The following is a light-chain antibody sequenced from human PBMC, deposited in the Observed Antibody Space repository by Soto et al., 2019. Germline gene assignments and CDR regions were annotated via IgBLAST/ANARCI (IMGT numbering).Light chain of an antibody. CDR3: QQANSFPLT. J-gene: IGKJ4*01. Sequence: DIQLTQAPSSVSASVGDRVTITWRASQGISSWLAWYQQTPGKAPKLLIYAASSLQSGVPSRVSGRGSRTDFTLTIRSLQPEDFATYYCQQANSFPLTFGGGTKVEIK. V-gene: IGKV1-12*01. CDR2: AAS. CDR1: QGISSW.